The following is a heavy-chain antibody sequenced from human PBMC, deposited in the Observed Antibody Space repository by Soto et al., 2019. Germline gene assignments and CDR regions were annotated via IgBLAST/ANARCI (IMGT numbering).Heavy chain of an antibody. J-gene: IGHJ4*02. V-gene: IGHV4-31*03. Sequence: SETLSLTCSVSGDSISSYNYCWSWIRQHPGMGLEYIGCILYSGSTYYNPSLKSRVVISMDTSKNQFSLKMNSVTAADTAVYYCARGVTYWGQGTLVTVPS. CDR3: ARGVTY. CDR1: GDSISSYNYC. D-gene: IGHD2-21*02. CDR2: ILYSGST.